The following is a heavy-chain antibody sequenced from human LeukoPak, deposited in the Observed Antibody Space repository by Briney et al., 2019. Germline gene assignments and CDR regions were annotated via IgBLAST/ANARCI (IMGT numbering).Heavy chain of an antibody. D-gene: IGHD4-17*01. V-gene: IGHV3-21*04. Sequence: GGSLRLSCAASGFTFSSYSMNWVRQAPGKGLEWVSTISSSSSYIYYADSVKGRFTISRDNAKNSLYLQMNSLRAADTAIYYCATHKASAVTGAFDMWGPGTMVTVSS. J-gene: IGHJ3*02. CDR1: GFTFSSYS. CDR3: ATHKASAVTGAFDM. CDR2: ISSSSSYI.